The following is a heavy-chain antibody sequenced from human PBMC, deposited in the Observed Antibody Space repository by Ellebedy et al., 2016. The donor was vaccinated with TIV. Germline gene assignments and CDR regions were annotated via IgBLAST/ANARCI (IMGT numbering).Heavy chain of an antibody. V-gene: IGHV5-51*01. D-gene: IGHD1-14*01. CDR1: EYSFTSYW. CDR2: IYPGDSDT. CDR3: ARTGSPEELKKNYYYGMDV. Sequence: GGSLRLSCKGSEYSFTSYWIGWVRQMPGKGLEWMGIIYPGDSDTRYSPSFQGQVTISADKSISTAYLQWSSLKASDTAMYYCARTGSPEELKKNYYYGMDVWGQGTTVTVSS. J-gene: IGHJ6*02.